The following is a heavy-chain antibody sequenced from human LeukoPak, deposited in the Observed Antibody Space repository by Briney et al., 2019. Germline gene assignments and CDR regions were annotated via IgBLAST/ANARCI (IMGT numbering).Heavy chain of an antibody. Sequence: GGSLRLSCAASGFTVSSNYMSWVRQAPGKGLEWVSVIYSGGSTYYADSVKGRFTISRDNSKNTLYLQMNSLRAEDTAVYYCARVAYYYGSGRRLDYWGQGTLVTVSS. CDR3: ARVAYYYGSGRRLDY. V-gene: IGHV3-66*02. CDR2: IYSGGST. D-gene: IGHD3-10*01. CDR1: GFTVSSNY. J-gene: IGHJ4*02.